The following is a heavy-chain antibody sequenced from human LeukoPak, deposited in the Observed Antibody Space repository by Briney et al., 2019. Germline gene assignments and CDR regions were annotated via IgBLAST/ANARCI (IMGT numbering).Heavy chain of an antibody. D-gene: IGHD5-24*01. CDR2: ISCSSRYI. CDR1: GFTFSSYS. CDR3: ARLPRDGYNDY. V-gene: IGHV3-21*01. Sequence: GGSLRLSCAASGFTFSSYSMNWVRQAPGKGLEWVSSISCSSRYIYYADSVKGRFTISRDNAKNSLYLQMNSLRAEDTAVYYCARLPRDGYNDYWGQGTLVTVSS. J-gene: IGHJ4*02.